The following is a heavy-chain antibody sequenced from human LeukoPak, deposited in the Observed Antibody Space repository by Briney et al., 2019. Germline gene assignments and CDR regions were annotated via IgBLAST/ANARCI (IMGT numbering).Heavy chain of an antibody. D-gene: IGHD5-18*01. V-gene: IGHV4-59*12. CDR2: IYYSETA. J-gene: IGHJ6*03. CDR1: GDSIRTYY. CDR3: ARRRGYSYGYVPSYYYYMDV. Sequence: SETLSLTCTVSGDSIRTYYWSWIRQPPGKGLEWIGYIYYSETANYNPSLKSRVTISVDTSKNQFSLKLSSVTAADTAVYYCARRRGYSYGYVPSYYYYMDVWGKGTTVTISS.